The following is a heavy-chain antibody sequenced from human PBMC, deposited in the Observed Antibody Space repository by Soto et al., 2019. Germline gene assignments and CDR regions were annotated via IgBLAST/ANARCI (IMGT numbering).Heavy chain of an antibody. D-gene: IGHD6-19*01. CDR2: ISGSGGST. CDR1: GFTFSSYA. J-gene: IGHJ5*02. Sequence: GGSLRLSCAASGFTFSSYAMSWARQAPGKGLEWVSAISGSGGSTYYADSVKGRFTISRDNSKNTLYLQMNSLRAEDTAVYYCARYRGIAVAGNWFDPWGQGTLVTVSS. CDR3: ARYRGIAVAGNWFDP. V-gene: IGHV3-23*01.